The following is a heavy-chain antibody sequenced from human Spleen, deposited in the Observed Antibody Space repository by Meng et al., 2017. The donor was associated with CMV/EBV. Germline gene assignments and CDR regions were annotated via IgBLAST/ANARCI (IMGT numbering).Heavy chain of an antibody. CDR1: GFTFSSYW. CDR2: IKQGGNER. CDR3: AKVGLSRYYYDSSGGFDY. V-gene: IGHV3-7*01. J-gene: IGHJ4*02. Sequence: GESLKISCAASGFTFSSYWMSWVRQAPGKGLEWVGNIKQGGNERYYVDSVKGRFTISRDNSKNTLYLQMNSLRAEDTAVYYCAKVGLSRYYYDSSGGFDYWGQGTLVTVSS. D-gene: IGHD3-22*01.